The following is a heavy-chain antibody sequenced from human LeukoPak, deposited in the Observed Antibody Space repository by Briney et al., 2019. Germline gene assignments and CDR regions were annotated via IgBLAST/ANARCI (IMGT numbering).Heavy chain of an antibody. J-gene: IGHJ5*02. V-gene: IGHV4-31*03. CDR2: IYYSGST. D-gene: IGHD3-9*01. CDR1: GGSISSGGYY. Sequence: SQTLSLTCTVSGGSISSGGYYWSWIRQHPGKGLEWIGYIYYSGSTYYNPSLKSRVTISVDTSKNQFSLKLSSVTAADTAVYYCARGADTTYYDILTGYQVGYNWLDPWGQGTLVTVSS. CDR3: ARGADTTYYDILTGYQVGYNWLDP.